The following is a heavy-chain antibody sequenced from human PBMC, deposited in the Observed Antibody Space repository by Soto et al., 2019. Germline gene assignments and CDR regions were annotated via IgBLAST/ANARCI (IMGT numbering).Heavy chain of an antibody. J-gene: IGHJ5*02. Sequence: EVQVAESGGGLANPGGSLRLSCNFTFSMYSMNWVRQAPGMGLEWVASISSGGIYIKYADSVKGRFTITRDNAKNSVSLQMNSLKVEDTALYYCTRDQGGSYDSWFDPWGQGTQVIVSS. D-gene: IGHD1-26*01. V-gene: IGHV3-21*06. CDR3: TRDQGGSYDSWFDP. CDR1: TFSMYS. CDR2: ISSGGIYI.